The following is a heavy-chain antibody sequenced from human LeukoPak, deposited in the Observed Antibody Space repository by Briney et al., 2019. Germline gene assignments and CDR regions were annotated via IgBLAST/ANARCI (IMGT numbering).Heavy chain of an antibody. CDR2: ISGSGDTK. J-gene: IGHJ3*02. CDR3: ARDERVGVMRVRASDI. CDR1: GFTFSSHE. Sequence: GGSLRLSCGASGFTFSSHEMNWVRQAPGKGLEWLSYISGSGDTKYYADSVKGRFTISRDNAKNSLYLQMNSLRAEDTAVYYCARDERVGVMRVRASDIWGQGTMVTVSS. V-gene: IGHV3-48*03. D-gene: IGHD3-16*01.